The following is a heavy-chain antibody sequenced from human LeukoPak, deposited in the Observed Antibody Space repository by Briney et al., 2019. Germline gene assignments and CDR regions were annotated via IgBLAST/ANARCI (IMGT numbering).Heavy chain of an antibody. CDR1: GGSVISATHY. CDR3: ARQSADDYVWGSVDY. J-gene: IGHJ4*02. V-gene: IGHV4-61*01. Sequence: SETLSLTCTVSGGSVISATHYWSWFRQPPGKGLEWIGYMFSSGSTKYNPSLKSRVTISIDTSKNQFSLKLSSVTAADAAVYYCARQSADDYVWGSVDYWGQGTLVTVSS. CDR2: MFSSGST. D-gene: IGHD3-16*01.